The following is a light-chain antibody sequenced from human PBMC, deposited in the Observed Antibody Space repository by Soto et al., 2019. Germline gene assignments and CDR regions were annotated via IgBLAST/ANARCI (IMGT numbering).Light chain of an antibody. CDR2: SAS. CDR1: PSIRSH. Sequence: DIQMTQSPSSLSASVGDRVTITCWAGPSIRSHLNWYQQELGKAPKLLIYSASTVQSGLTSRLXGRGXGTXXXXXXXXXQPEDFATYYCQQSYSSPLTFGGGTKVEIK. J-gene: IGKJ4*01. V-gene: IGKV1-39*01. CDR3: QQSYSSPLT.